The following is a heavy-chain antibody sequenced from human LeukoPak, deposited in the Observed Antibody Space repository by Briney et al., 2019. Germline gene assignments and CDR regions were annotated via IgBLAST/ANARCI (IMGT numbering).Heavy chain of an antibody. CDR2: TNHSGST. Sequence: KPSETLSLTCTVSGGSISGYYWSWIRQPPGKGLEWIGETNHSGSTNYNPSLKSRVTISVDTSKNQFSLKLSSVTAADTAVFYCARAQGYYGSGSYYKGAEDYWGQGALVTVSS. CDR1: GGSISGYY. CDR3: ARAQGYYGSGSYYKGAEDY. J-gene: IGHJ4*02. D-gene: IGHD3-10*01. V-gene: IGHV4-34*01.